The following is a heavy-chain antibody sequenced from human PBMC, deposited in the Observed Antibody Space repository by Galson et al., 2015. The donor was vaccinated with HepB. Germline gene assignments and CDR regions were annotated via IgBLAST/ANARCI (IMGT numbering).Heavy chain of an antibody. Sequence: SVKVSCKVSGYTLTELSMHWVRQAPGKGLEWMGGFDPEDGETIYAQKFQGRVTMTEDTSTDTAYMELSSLRSEDTAVYYCATDRVRGAPTAAVQRFDAFDIWGQGTMVTVSS. D-gene: IGHD6-13*01. CDR1: GYTLTELS. J-gene: IGHJ3*02. CDR2: FDPEDGET. V-gene: IGHV1-24*01. CDR3: ATDRVRGAPTAAVQRFDAFDI.